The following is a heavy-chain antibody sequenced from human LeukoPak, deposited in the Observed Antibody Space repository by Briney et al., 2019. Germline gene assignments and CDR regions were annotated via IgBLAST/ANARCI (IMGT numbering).Heavy chain of an antibody. Sequence: KPSETLPLTCAVYGGSFSGHYWSWIRQPPGKGLEWIGEINHSGSTNYNPSLKSRVTISVDTSKNQFSLKLSSVTAADTAVYYCARGCRYYDFWSGYYNWFDPWGQGTLVTVSS. CDR1: GGSFSGHY. D-gene: IGHD3-3*01. CDR2: INHSGST. J-gene: IGHJ5*02. CDR3: ARGCRYYDFWSGYYNWFDP. V-gene: IGHV4-34*01.